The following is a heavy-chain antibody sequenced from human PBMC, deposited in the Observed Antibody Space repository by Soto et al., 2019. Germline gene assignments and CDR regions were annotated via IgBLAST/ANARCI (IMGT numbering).Heavy chain of an antibody. V-gene: IGHV3-23*01. D-gene: IGHD3-3*01. J-gene: IGHJ5*02. CDR2: ISGSGGST. CDR3: AKKRDSYYGFWSGYFLLFDP. CDR1: GFTFSSYA. Sequence: GGSLRLSCAASGFTFSSYAMSWVRQAPGKGLEWVSAISGSGGSTYYADSVKGRFTISRDNSKNTLYLQMNSLRAEDTAVYYCAKKRDSYYGFWSGYFLLFDPWGQGTLVTVSS.